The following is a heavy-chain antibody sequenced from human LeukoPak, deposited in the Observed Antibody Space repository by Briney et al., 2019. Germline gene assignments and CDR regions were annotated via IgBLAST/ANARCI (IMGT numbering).Heavy chain of an antibody. J-gene: IGHJ4*02. CDR1: GYTFTGYY. Sequence: ASVTVSCTASGYTFTGYYMHWVRQAPGQGLEWMGWINPNSGGTNYAQKFQGWVTMTRDTSISTAYMELSRLRSDDTAVYCCARDGAVRGVIIDYWGQGTLVTVSS. D-gene: IGHD3-10*01. V-gene: IGHV1-2*04. CDR3: ARDGAVRGVIIDY. CDR2: INPNSGGT.